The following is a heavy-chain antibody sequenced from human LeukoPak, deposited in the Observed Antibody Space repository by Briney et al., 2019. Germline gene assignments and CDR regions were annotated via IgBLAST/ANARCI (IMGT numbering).Heavy chain of an antibody. Sequence: GGSLRLSCAASGFTVSSNYMSWVRQAPGKGLEWVSVIYSGGSTYYADSVKGRFTISRDNSKNTLYLQMNSLRAEDTAVYYCAREDYYYGMDVWGQGTTVTVSS. CDR1: GFTVSSNY. CDR2: IYSGGST. V-gene: IGHV3-53*01. CDR3: AREDYYYGMDV. J-gene: IGHJ6*02.